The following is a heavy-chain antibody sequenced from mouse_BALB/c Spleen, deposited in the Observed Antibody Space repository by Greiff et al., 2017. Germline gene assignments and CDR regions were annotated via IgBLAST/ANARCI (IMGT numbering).Heavy chain of an antibody. Sequence: DVQLVESGGGLVQPGGSRKLSCAASGFTFSSFGMHWVRQAPVKGLEWVAYISSGSSTIYYADTVKGRFTFSRDNPKSTLFLQMTSLRSEDTAMYYCARRETTGDFAYWGQGTLVTVSA. D-gene: IGHD1-1*01. CDR3: ARRETTGDFAY. CDR2: ISSGSSTI. CDR1: GFTFSSFG. J-gene: IGHJ3*01. V-gene: IGHV5-17*02.